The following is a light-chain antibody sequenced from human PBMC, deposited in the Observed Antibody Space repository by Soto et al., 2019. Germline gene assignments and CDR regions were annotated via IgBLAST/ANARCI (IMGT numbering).Light chain of an antibody. CDR3: QQYYTHPWT. CDR2: AAS. CDR1: QGISNY. V-gene: IGKV1-8*01. Sequence: AIRMTQSPSLLSASTGDRVTITCWASQGISNYLAWYQQRPGKAPKVLIHAASTLQGGVPSSFSGNGSWTDFTLTVSYLLSEHFATFYCQQYYTHPWTFGQGTKVEIK. J-gene: IGKJ1*01.